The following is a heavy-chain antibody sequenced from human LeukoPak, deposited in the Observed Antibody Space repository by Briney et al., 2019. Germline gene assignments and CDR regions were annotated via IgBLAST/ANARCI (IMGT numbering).Heavy chain of an antibody. V-gene: IGHV1-2*02. CDR3: ASSKPSGDFWSGYPTNWFDP. Sequence: ASVKVSCKASGYTFTGYYMHWVRQAPGQGLEWMGWINPNSGGTNYAQKFQGRVTMTRDTSISTAYMELSRLRSDDTAVYYCASSKPSGDFWSGYPTNWFDPWGQGTLVTVSS. J-gene: IGHJ5*02. D-gene: IGHD3-3*01. CDR2: INPNSGGT. CDR1: GYTFTGYY.